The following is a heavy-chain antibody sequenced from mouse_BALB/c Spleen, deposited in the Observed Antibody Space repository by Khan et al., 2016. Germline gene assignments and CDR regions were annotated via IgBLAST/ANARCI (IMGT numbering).Heavy chain of an antibody. J-gene: IGHJ4*01. CDR2: INSNGGST. CDR1: GFTFSTYA. D-gene: IGHD2-14*01. CDR3: ARVRQAVDY. Sequence: EVQLVESGGGLVQPGGSLKLSCAASGFTFSTYAMSWVRQTPDKRLELVATINSNGGSTYYPDNVQGRFTISRDNAKNTLYLQMSSLKSEDTAMXYCARVRQAVDYWGQGTSVTVSS. V-gene: IGHV5-6-3*01.